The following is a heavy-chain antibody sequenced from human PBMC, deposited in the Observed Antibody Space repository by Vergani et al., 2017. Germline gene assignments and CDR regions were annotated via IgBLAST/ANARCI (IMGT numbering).Heavy chain of an antibody. CDR3: SRVNTETNGHLYYYYYMDV. D-gene: IGHD4-11*01. Sequence: QVQLQQWGGGLLKPSETLSLTCVVNGGSFTSYHWTWIRQSPGEGLEWVGDIDHTGRPDYNPSLKSRLPISVDKSLNQFSLTLNSVTATDTAIYFCSRVNTETNGHLYYYYYMDVWGQGTAVTVS. CDR1: GGSFTSYH. V-gene: IGHV4-34*01. CDR2: IDHTGRP. J-gene: IGHJ6*03.